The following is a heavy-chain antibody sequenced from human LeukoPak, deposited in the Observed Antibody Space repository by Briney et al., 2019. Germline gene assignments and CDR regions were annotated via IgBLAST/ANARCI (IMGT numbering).Heavy chain of an antibody. CDR2: IIPSRAT. D-gene: IGHD1-26*01. CDR3: VAWEIDF. V-gene: IGHV3-23*01. CDR1: GFTFSSYA. Sequence: PGGSLRLSCAASGFTFSSYAMSWVRQAPGKGLEWVLDIIPSRATYYADSVKGRFTISRDNSKNTLSLQMNSLRAEDTAVYYCVAWEIDFWGQGTLVTVSS. J-gene: IGHJ4*02.